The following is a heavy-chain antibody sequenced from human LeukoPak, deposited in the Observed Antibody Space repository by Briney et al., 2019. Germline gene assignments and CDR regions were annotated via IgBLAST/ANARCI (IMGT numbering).Heavy chain of an antibody. CDR3: ARHWSGVDY. Sequence: SETLSLTCNVSGGSISSSNSYWGWIRQPPGKGLEWIGSVYYSGSTYYNPSLKSRVTISLDTSKNQFSLKVSSVTAADTAVYYCARHWSGVDYWGQGTLVTVSS. J-gene: IGHJ4*02. CDR2: VYYSGST. CDR1: GGSISSSNSY. D-gene: IGHD3-3*01. V-gene: IGHV4-39*01.